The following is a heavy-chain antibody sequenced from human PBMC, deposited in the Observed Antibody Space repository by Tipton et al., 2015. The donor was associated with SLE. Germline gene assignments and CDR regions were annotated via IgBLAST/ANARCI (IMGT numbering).Heavy chain of an antibody. CDR2: IYYSGST. CDR3: ARHGAYYDFWSGYRFDY. V-gene: IGHV4-39*01. D-gene: IGHD3-3*01. Sequence: GEALSSSSYYWGWVRQPPGKGLEWIGTIYYSGSTYYNTSLKSRVTISAHTSKNQFSLNLSSVTAADTAVYYCARHGAYYDFWSGYRFDYWGQGTLVTVSS. J-gene: IGHJ4*02. CDR1: GEALSSSSYY.